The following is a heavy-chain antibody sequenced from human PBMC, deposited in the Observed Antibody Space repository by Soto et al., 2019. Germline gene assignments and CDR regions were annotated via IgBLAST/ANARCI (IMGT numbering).Heavy chain of an antibody. Sequence: EVQLVESGGGLIQPGGSLRLSCAASGFTVSSNYMSWVRQAPGKGLEWVSVIYSRGNTYYTDSVKGRFTISRDNSKNTLYLQMNSLRAEDTAVYYCAGERAGSNNGGFDTWGQGTMVTVSS. CDR1: GFTVSSNY. J-gene: IGHJ3*02. D-gene: IGHD2-8*01. V-gene: IGHV3-53*01. CDR2: IYSRGNT. CDR3: AGERAGSNNGGFDT.